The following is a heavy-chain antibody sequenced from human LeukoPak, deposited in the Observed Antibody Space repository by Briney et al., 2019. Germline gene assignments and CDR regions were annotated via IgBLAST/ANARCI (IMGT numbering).Heavy chain of an antibody. V-gene: IGHV3-74*01. CDR2: INSDGSST. CDR1: GFTFSSYW. J-gene: IGHJ4*02. D-gene: IGHD5-12*01. Sequence: GGSLRLSCAASGFTFSSYWMHWVRQAPGKGLVWVSRINSDGSSTSYADSVKGRFTISRDNAKNTLYLQMNSLRAEDTAVYYCARDQKSGGYSGYDFIGGADYWGQGTLVTVSS. CDR3: ARDQKSGGYSGYDFIGGADY.